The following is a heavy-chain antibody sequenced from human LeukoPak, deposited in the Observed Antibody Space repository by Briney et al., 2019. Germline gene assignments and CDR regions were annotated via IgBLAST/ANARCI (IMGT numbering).Heavy chain of an antibody. CDR2: INHSGST. CDR1: GGSFSGYY. CDR3: ARASGSGSYFLDY. J-gene: IGHJ4*02. Sequence: PSETLSLTCAVYGGSFSGYYWSWIRQPPGKGLEWIGEINHSGSTNYNPSLKSRVTISVDTSKNQFSLKLSSVTAADTAVYYCARASGSGSYFLDYWGQGTLVTVSS. V-gene: IGHV4-34*01. D-gene: IGHD3-10*01.